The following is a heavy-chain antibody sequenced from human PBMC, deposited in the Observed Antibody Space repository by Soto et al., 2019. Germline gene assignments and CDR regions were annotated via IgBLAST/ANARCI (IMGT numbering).Heavy chain of an antibody. CDR1: GGTFSTYA. CDR2: IIPMFGTA. CDR3: ASGIQRWLRRINNGYSG. V-gene: IGHV1-69*12. Sequence: QVQLVQSGAEVKKPESSVKVSCKAPGGTFSTYAISWVRQAPGQGLEWMGGIIPMFGTANYAQRFQDRVTITADESTNPVYKELGSLRSEDTAVYFCASGIQRWLRRINNGYSGWGQGTLVNVSS. J-gene: IGHJ4*02. D-gene: IGHD5-12*01.